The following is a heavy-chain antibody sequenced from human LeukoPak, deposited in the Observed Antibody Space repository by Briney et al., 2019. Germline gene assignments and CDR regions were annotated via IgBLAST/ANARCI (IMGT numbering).Heavy chain of an antibody. J-gene: IGHJ4*02. D-gene: IGHD1-26*01. Sequence: GGSLRLSCAASGFTFSNYWMHWVRQAPGKGLVWVSRMNSDGSSTTYADSVKGRFTISRDNSKNTLYLQMNSLRVEDTAVYYCAKGRTLVGGSTRSYDYWGQGTLVTVSS. CDR2: MNSDGSST. CDR3: AKGRTLVGGSTRSYDY. CDR1: GFTFSNYW. V-gene: IGHV3-74*01.